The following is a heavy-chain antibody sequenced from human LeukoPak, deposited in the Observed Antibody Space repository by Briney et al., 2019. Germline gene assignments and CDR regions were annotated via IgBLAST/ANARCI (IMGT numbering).Heavy chain of an antibody. CDR3: TRSGRGGAFDI. Sequence: QPGGSLTLSCAASGFTFSSYGMSWVRQAPGKGLEWVADISGSGLSTYYADSVKGRFTISGDNAKNTLYLQMNSLRADDTAVYYCTRSGRGGAFDIWGPGTMVTVSS. J-gene: IGHJ3*02. CDR1: GFTFSSYG. CDR2: ISGSGLST. D-gene: IGHD2-15*01. V-gene: IGHV3-23*01.